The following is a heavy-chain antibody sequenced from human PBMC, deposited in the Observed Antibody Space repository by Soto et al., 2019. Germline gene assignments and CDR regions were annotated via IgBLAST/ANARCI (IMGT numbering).Heavy chain of an antibody. D-gene: IGHD4-4*01. CDR3: ARGLAVTRYFDY. CDR1: GYTFTSYD. CDR2: MNPNSGNT. Sequence: QVKLVQSGAEVKKPGASVKVSCKASGYTFTSYDINWVRQATGQGLEWMGWMNPNSGNTGYAQKFQGRVTMTRNTSISTAYRELSRLRSEDTAVYYCARGLAVTRYFDYWCQGTLVTDST. J-gene: IGHJ4*02. V-gene: IGHV1-8*01.